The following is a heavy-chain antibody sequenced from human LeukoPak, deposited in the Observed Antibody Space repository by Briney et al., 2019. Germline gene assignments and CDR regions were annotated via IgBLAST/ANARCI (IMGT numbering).Heavy chain of an antibody. CDR1: GYILTELS. V-gene: IGHV1-24*01. Sequence: ASVKVSCKXSGYILTELSMHWVRQAPRKGPEWMGGFDPEDGETIYAQKFQGRVAMTEDTSTDTAYMELSSLRSEDTAVYYCATVVDNWNDFDYWGQGTLVTVSS. CDR2: FDPEDGET. CDR3: ATVVDNWNDFDY. J-gene: IGHJ4*02. D-gene: IGHD1-1*01.